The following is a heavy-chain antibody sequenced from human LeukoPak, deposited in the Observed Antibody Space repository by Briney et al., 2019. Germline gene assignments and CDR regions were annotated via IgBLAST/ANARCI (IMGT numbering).Heavy chain of an antibody. CDR1: GYTFTGYY. J-gene: IGHJ4*02. Sequence: ASVKVSCKASGYTFTGYYIHWVRQAPGQGLEWMGWINPDSGGTNYAQKFQGRVTMTWDTSISTAYMELSRLRSDDTAVYYCATDSSYCSSTSCYPHYFDYWGQGTLVTVSS. CDR2: INPDSGGT. CDR3: ATDSSYCSSTSCYPHYFDY. D-gene: IGHD2-2*01. V-gene: IGHV1-2*02.